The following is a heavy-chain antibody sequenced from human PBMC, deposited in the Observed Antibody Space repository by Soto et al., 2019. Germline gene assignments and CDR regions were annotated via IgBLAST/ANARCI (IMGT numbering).Heavy chain of an antibody. Sequence: QVQLQESGPGLVKPSETLSLTCTVSGGSISGVIYYWSWVRQSPGKGLEWIGYIFHSGSTFYNPSLGSLVTISVDTSKNQFALRLSSVTAADTAVYYCAREIIPLTTDWYFDLWGRGTLVTVSS. CDR2: IFHSGST. J-gene: IGHJ2*01. V-gene: IGHV4-30-4*01. CDR1: GGSISGVIYY. CDR3: AREIIPLTTDWYFDL. D-gene: IGHD4-17*01.